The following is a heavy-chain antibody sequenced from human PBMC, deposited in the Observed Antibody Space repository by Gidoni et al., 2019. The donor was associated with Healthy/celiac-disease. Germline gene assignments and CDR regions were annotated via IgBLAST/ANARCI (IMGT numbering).Heavy chain of an antibody. D-gene: IGHD3-22*01. CDR1: GFTFSSSS. V-gene: IGHV3-21*01. CDR2: ISSSSSYI. J-gene: IGHJ4*02. CDR3: ARDHYYYDSSGYDY. Sequence: EVQLVESGGGLVKPGGSLSISCAASGFTFSSSSMNWVRQAPGKGLEWVSSISSSSSYIYYADSVKGRFTISRDNAKNSLYLQMNSLRAEDTAVYYCARDHYYYDSSGYDYWGQGTLVTVSS.